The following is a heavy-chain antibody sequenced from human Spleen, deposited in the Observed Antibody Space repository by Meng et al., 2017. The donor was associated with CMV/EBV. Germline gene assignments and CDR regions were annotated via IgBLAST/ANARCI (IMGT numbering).Heavy chain of an antibody. D-gene: IGHD3-3*02. CDR2: ITHTGRT. CDR1: GESFSGHF. CDR3: ARRLRSFLWDY. V-gene: IGHV4-34*01. J-gene: IGHJ4*02. Sequence: GSLRLSCAVYGESFSGHFWTWIRQPPGKGLEWIGEITHTGRTNYNPSPKSRVTISVDTSKNQFSLKLRSVTTADTSVYYCARRLRSFLWDYLGQGTLVTVSS.